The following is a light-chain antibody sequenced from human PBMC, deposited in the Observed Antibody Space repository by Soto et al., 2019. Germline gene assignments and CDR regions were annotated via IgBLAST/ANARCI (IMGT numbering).Light chain of an antibody. J-gene: IGKJ2*01. CDR2: QAS. V-gene: IGKV1-5*03. CDR1: QSISSW. Sequence: DIQMTQSPSTLSASVRDTVTITCRASQSISSWLAWYQQKPGKAPRLLMYQASTLESGVPSRFSGSGSGTELTLTTRRLQPDDFATYDCQQYSSYPYTFGQGTKVDIK. CDR3: QQYSSYPYT.